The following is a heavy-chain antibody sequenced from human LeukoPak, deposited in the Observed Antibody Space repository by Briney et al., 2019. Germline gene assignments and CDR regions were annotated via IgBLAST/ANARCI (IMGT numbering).Heavy chain of an antibody. CDR3: ARGNPGGFDP. V-gene: IGHV1-2*07. Sequence: ASVKVSCKASGYIFTGYYMHWVRQAPGQGLEWMGWINPNSGGTNYAHKFQGRVTMTRDTSISTVYMELSRLRSDDTAVYYCARGNPGGFDPWGRGTTVTVSS. J-gene: IGHJ5*02. CDR2: INPNSGGT. CDR1: GYIFTGYY. D-gene: IGHD1-14*01.